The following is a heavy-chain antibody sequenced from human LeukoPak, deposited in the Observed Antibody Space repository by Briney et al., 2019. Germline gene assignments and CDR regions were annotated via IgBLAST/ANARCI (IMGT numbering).Heavy chain of an antibody. V-gene: IGHV4-4*07. D-gene: IGHD3-16*01. J-gene: IGHJ6*03. CDR3: ASYAVATNYYMDV. CDR1: GGSISSYY. CDR2: IYTSGST. Sequence: EPSETLSLTCTVSGGSISSYYWSWIRQPAGKGLEWIGRIYTSGSTNYNPSLKSRVTMSVDTSKNQFSLKLSSVTAADTAVYYCASYAVATNYYMDVWGKGTTVTVSS.